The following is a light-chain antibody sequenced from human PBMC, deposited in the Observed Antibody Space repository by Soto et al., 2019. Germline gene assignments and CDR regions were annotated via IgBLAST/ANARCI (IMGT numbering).Light chain of an antibody. V-gene: IGKV1-33*01. CDR2: DAS. CDR3: QQYDNPLLT. Sequence: DIQMTQSPSSLSASVGDRVNITCQASQDISNYLNWYQQKPGKAPKLLIYDASNLETGVPSRFSGSGSGTDFTFTISSLQPEDIATYYCQQYDNPLLTFGGGTNVEIK. CDR1: QDISNY. J-gene: IGKJ4*01.